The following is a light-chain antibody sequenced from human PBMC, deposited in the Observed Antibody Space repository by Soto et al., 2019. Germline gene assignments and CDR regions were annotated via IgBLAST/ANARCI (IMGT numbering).Light chain of an antibody. CDR3: QQSYSTPLS. Sequence: DIQMTRSPSSLSASVGDRVTITCRASQNISIYLNWYQQKVGKAPNLLIYTTSTLQSGVPSRISGSGSGTDFTLTISSLQPEDFATYYCQQSYSTPLSFGQGSKVEIK. J-gene: IGKJ2*03. CDR2: TTS. CDR1: QNISIY. V-gene: IGKV1-39*01.